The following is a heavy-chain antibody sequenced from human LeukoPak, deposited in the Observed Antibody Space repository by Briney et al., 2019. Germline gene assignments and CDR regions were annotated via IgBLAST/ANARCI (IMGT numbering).Heavy chain of an antibody. CDR3: ARHSRSGYIGYENAFDI. Sequence: SETLSLTCAVYGGSFSGYYWSWIRQPPGKGLEWIGNIYNSANTHYNPSLKTRITMSVDTSKNQFSLKLNSVTAADTGIYYCARHSRSGYIGYENAFDIWGQGTMVTVSS. D-gene: IGHD5-12*01. V-gene: IGHV4-34*01. CDR1: GGSFSGYY. J-gene: IGHJ3*02. CDR2: IYNSANT.